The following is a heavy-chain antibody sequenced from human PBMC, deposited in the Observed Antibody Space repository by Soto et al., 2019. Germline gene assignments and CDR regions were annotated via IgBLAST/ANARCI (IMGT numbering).Heavy chain of an antibody. V-gene: IGHV1-46*01. CDR1: GYTLTGYY. D-gene: IGHD2-2*01. CDR3: ARPISTTRYYYYYGIDV. Sequence: ASVKVCCKASGYTLTGYYLHWVRQAPGQGPEWMGIINPSGGITNDAQKFQDRVTMTSDTSTSTVYMELSSLRSEDTAVYYCARPISTTRYYYYYGIDVWGHGTTVTFSS. CDR2: INPSGGIT. J-gene: IGHJ6*02.